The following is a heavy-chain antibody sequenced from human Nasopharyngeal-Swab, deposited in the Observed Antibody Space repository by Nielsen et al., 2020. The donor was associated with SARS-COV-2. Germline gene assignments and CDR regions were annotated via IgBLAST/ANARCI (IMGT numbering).Heavy chain of an antibody. CDR2: INHSGIN. CDR3: ARGRYSSSWYGLIWYFDL. J-gene: IGHJ2*01. Sequence: SETLSLTCAVYGGSFSGYYCSLIRKPPGNGLAQIGAINHSGINNYNPSLKRRVTLSVDTSKHQFSLKLSSVTAADTAVYYCARGRYSSSWYGLIWYFDLWGRGTLVTVSS. CDR1: GGSFSGYY. D-gene: IGHD6-13*01. V-gene: IGHV4-34*01.